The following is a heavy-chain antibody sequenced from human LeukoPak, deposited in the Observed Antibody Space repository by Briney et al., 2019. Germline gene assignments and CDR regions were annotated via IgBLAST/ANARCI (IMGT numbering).Heavy chain of an antibody. CDR2: INPNSGDT. D-gene: IGHD1-26*01. J-gene: IGHJ4*02. Sequence: ASVKVSCKASGYTFTGYYMHWVRQAPGQGLEWMGWINPNSGDTNFAQKFQGRVAMTRDTSISAIYMELSRLRSDDTAVYYRARDGNFDNWGQGTLVTVSS. CDR1: GYTFTGYY. V-gene: IGHV1-2*02. CDR3: ARDGNFDN.